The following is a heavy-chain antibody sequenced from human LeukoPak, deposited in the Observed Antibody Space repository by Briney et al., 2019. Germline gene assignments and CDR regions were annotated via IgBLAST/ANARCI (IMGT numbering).Heavy chain of an antibody. D-gene: IGHD5-18*01. CDR1: GGTFSSYA. V-gene: IGHV1-69*05. CDR3: ARGVVTKNTAMVIKDDY. Sequence: EASVKVSCKASGGTFSSYAISWVRQAPGQGLEWMGRIIPIFGTANYAQKFQGRVTITTDESTSTAYMELSSLRSEDTAVYYCARGVVTKNTAMVIKDDYWGQGTLVTVPS. J-gene: IGHJ4*02. CDR2: IIPIFGTA.